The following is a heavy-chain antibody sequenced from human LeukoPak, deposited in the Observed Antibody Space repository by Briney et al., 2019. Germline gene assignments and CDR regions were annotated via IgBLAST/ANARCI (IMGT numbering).Heavy chain of an antibody. J-gene: IGHJ1*01. D-gene: IGHD1-26*01. CDR1: GFTFSSYW. CDR2: IKQDGSEK. V-gene: IGHV3-7*01. Sequence: PGGSLRLSCAASGFTFSSYWMSWVRQAPGKGLEWVANIKQDGSEKYYVDSVKGRFTISRDNAKNSLYLQMNSLRAEDTAVYYCARDKIVGATTGTSFQHWGQGTLVIVSS. CDR3: ARDKIVGATTGTSFQH.